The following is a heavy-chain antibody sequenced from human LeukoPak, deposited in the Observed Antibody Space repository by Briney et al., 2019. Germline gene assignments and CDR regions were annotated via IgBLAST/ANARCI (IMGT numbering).Heavy chain of an antibody. CDR2: ISSSSSTI. CDR1: GFTFTIFG. J-gene: IGHJ4*02. Sequence: GGSLRLSCATSGFTFTIFGINWVRQAPGKGLEWVSYISSSSSTIYYADSVKGRFTISRDNAKNSLYLQMNSLRAEDTAVYYCGRVNEWLRFDFDYWGQGTLVTVSS. CDR3: GRVNEWLRFDFDY. V-gene: IGHV3-48*04. D-gene: IGHD5-12*01.